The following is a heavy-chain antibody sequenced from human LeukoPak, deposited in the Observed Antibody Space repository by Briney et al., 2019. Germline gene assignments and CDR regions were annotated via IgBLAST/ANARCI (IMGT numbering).Heavy chain of an antibody. CDR2: IYPGDSDT. J-gene: IGHJ5*02. Sequence: GKSLKISCKGSGYSFTSYWIGWVRQMPGKGLEWMGIIYPGDSDTRYSPSFQGQVTISADKSISTAYLQWSSLKASDTAMYYCARHYSSSQAYNWFDPWGQGTLVTVSS. CDR1: GYSFTSYW. V-gene: IGHV5-51*01. D-gene: IGHD6-13*01. CDR3: ARHYSSSQAYNWFDP.